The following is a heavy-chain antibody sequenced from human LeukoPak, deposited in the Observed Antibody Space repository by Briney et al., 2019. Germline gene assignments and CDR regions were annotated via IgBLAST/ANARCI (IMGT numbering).Heavy chain of an antibody. Sequence: PGGSLRLSSAASGFTFSSYAMSWVRQAPGKGLEWVSAISGSGGSTYYADSVKGRFTISRDNSRNTLYLQMNSLRAEDTAVYYCAKEKQLVRFFDYWGQGTLVTVSS. CDR2: ISGSGGST. CDR1: GFTFSSYA. J-gene: IGHJ4*02. CDR3: AKEKQLVRFFDY. V-gene: IGHV3-23*01. D-gene: IGHD6-6*01.